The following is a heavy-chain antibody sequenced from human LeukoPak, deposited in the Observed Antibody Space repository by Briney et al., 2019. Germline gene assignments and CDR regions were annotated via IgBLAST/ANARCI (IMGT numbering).Heavy chain of an antibody. CDR3: ARDGRSAFAFDI. V-gene: IGHV3-21*01. Sequence: GSLRLSCAASGFTFSSYSMNWVRQAPGKGLEWVSSISSSSSYIYYADSVKGRFTISRDNAKNSLYLQMNSLRAEDTAVYYCARDGRSAFAFDIWGQGTMVTVSS. CDR1: GFTFSSYS. J-gene: IGHJ3*02. CDR2: ISSSSSYI.